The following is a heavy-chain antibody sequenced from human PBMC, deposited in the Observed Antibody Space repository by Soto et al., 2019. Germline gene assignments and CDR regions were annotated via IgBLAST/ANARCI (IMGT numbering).Heavy chain of an antibody. D-gene: IGHD1-1*01. V-gene: IGHV1-18*01. CDR1: GYSFPDYS. CDR3: ARDKDAERSGAFDI. Sequence: ASVKVSCKTSGYSFPDYSINWVRQAPGQGLEWLGWITVYNGHTNYAQRLQGRVTMTTDTATSTVYMELRTLRSDDTAVYYCARDKDAERSGAFDIWGQGTMVTVSS. CDR2: ITVYNGHT. J-gene: IGHJ3*02.